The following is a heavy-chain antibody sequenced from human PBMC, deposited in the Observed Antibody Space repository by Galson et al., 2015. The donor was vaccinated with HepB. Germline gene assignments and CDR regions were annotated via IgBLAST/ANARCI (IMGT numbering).Heavy chain of an antibody. CDR3: ARVGGYYSPLDY. Sequence: SLRLSCAASGFTFSSYWMSWIRQAPGKGLEWVANMKQDGSKKYYVDSVKGRFTISRDNAKNSLYLQMNSLRAEDTAVYYCARVGGYYSPLDYWGQGTLVTVSS. J-gene: IGHJ4*02. V-gene: IGHV3-7*03. D-gene: IGHD3-22*01. CDR2: MKQDGSKK. CDR1: GFTFSSYW.